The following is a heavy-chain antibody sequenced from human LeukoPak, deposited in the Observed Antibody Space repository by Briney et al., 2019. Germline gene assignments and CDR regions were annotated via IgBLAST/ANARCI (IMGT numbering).Heavy chain of an antibody. Sequence: PSETLSPTCTVSGGSISSDFWSWIRQPPGKGLEWIGYIYYSGSTNYNPSLKSRVTISVDTSKNQFSLKLSSVTAADTAVYYCARHSSSWYIDYWGQGTLVTVSS. J-gene: IGHJ4*02. D-gene: IGHD6-13*01. CDR2: IYYSGST. CDR3: ARHSSSWYIDY. CDR1: GGSISSDF. V-gene: IGHV4-59*08.